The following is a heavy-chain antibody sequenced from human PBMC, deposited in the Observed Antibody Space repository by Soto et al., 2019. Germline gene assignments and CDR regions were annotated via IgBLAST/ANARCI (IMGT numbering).Heavy chain of an antibody. J-gene: IGHJ6*02. CDR3: AVSMVRGVIMHYYGMDV. CDR2: TYYRSKWYN. V-gene: IGHV6-1*01. D-gene: IGHD3-10*01. Sequence: SQTLSLTCAISGDSVSSNSAAWNWIRQSPSRGLEWLGRTYYRSKWYNDYAVSVKSRITINPDTSKNQFSLQLNSVTPEDTAVYYCAVSMVRGVIMHYYGMDVWGQGTTVTV. CDR1: GDSVSSNSAA.